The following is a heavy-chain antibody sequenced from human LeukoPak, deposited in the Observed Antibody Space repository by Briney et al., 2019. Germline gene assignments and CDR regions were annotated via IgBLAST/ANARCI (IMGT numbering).Heavy chain of an antibody. Sequence: GASVKVSCKASGGTFSSYAISWVRQAPGQGLEWMGGIIPIFSTANYAQKFQGRVTITADESTSTAYMELSSLRSEDTAVYYCASRVPPTKLERWLQISSYYYGMDVWGQGTTVTVSS. J-gene: IGHJ6*02. CDR3: ASRVPPTKLERWLQISSYYYGMDV. V-gene: IGHV1-69*13. CDR2: IIPIFSTA. CDR1: GGTFSSYA. D-gene: IGHD5-24*01.